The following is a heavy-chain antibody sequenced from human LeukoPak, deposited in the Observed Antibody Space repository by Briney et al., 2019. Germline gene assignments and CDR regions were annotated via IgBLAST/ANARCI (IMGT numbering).Heavy chain of an antibody. J-gene: IGHJ5*02. Sequence: TSETLSLTCTVSGGSISSYYWSWIRQPAGKGLEWIGRIYTSGSTNYNPSLKSRVTMSVDTSKNQFSLKLSSVTAADTAVYYCARGDHYSLWFETFDPWGQGTLVTVSS. CDR3: ARGDHYSLWFETFDP. CDR2: IYTSGST. CDR1: GGSISSYY. D-gene: IGHD3-10*01. V-gene: IGHV4-4*07.